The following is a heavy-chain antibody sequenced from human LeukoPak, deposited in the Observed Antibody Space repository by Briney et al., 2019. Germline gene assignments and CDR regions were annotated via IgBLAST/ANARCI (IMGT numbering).Heavy chain of an antibody. CDR3: ARGNRYGDLFDY. D-gene: IGHD4-17*01. CDR1: GYTFTSYD. V-gene: IGHV1-8*01. CDR2: MNPKSGNT. J-gene: IGHJ4*02. Sequence: ASVKVSCKASGYTFTSYDIDWVRQATGQGLEWMGWMNPKSGNTGYAQKFQGRVTMTRNTSISTAYMELSSLRSEDTAVYYCARGNRYGDLFDYWGQGTLVTVSS.